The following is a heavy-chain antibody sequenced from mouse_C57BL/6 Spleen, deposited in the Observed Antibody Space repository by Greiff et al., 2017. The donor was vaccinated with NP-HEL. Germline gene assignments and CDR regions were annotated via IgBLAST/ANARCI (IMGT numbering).Heavy chain of an antibody. V-gene: IGHV2-2*01. CDR1: GFSLTSYG. Sequence: VQLQQSGPGLVQPSQSLSITCTVSGFSLTSYGVHWVRQSPGKGLEWLGVIWRGGSTDYNAAFISRLSISKDNSTSQVFFKMNSLQADDTAIYYCARNNLSDGYYGAYWGQGTLVTVSA. CDR2: IWRGGST. CDR3: ARNNLSDGYYGAY. J-gene: IGHJ3*01. D-gene: IGHD2-3*01.